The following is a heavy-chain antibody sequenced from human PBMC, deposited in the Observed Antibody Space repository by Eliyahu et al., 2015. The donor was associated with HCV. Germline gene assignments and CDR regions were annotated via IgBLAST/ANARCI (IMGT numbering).Heavy chain of an antibody. CDR2: ISSASSYI. J-gene: IGHJ6*02. Sequence: EVQLVESGGGLVRPGGSLXXSCAAXGFXFSTXSMNWVRQXPGKGLEWVXSISSASSYIYYADSVKGRFTISRDNAKNSLFLQMNSLRAEDTAVYYCAPAYYYGMDVWGQGTTVTVSS. V-gene: IGHV3-21*01. CDR3: APAYYYGMDV. CDR1: GFXFSTXS.